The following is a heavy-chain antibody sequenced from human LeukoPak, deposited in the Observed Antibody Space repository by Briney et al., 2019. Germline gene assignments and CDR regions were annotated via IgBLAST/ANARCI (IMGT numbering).Heavy chain of an antibody. D-gene: IGHD3-22*01. V-gene: IGHV3-7*01. CDR1: GFTFSSYW. Sequence: GGSLRLSCAASGFTFSSYWMSWVRQAPGKGLEWVANIKQDGSEKYYVDSVKGRSTISRDNAKNSLYLQMNSLRAEDTAVYYCASQAIDSSGYYSFDYWGQGTLVTVSS. CDR2: IKQDGSEK. CDR3: ASQAIDSSGYYSFDY. J-gene: IGHJ4*02.